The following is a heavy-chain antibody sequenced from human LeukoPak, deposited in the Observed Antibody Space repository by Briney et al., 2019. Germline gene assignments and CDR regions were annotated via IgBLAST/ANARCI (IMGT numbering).Heavy chain of an antibody. V-gene: IGHV3-23*01. CDR1: GFTFSSYA. D-gene: IGHD3-3*01. Sequence: GGSLRLSCAASGFTFSSYAMSWVRQAPGMGLEWVSAISGSGGSTYYADSVKGRFTISRDNSKNTLYLQMNSLRAEDTAVYYCAKDHLYYDFWSGYSPGGMDVWGQGTTVTVSS. J-gene: IGHJ6*02. CDR3: AKDHLYYDFWSGYSPGGMDV. CDR2: ISGSGGST.